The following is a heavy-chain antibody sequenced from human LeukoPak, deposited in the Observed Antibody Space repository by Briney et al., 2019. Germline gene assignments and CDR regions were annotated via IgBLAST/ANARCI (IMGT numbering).Heavy chain of an antibody. V-gene: IGHV4-59*01. CDR1: GDSIKDYY. CDR3: ARASSSGWYADY. J-gene: IGHJ4*02. Sequence: SETLSLTCAVPGDSIKDYYWSWIRQTPGRGLNLIGYIYSGSTNYNPSLKSRVTISVDTSKNQLSLRLSSVTAVDMALYYCARASSSGWYADYWGQGTLVTVSS. D-gene: IGHD6-19*01. CDR2: IYSGST.